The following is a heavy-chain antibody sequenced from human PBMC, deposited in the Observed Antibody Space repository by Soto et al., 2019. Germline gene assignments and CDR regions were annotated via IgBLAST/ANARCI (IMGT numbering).Heavy chain of an antibody. CDR1: GFTFSSYW. Sequence: GGSLRLSCAASGFTFSSYWMSWVRQAPGKGLEWVANIKQDGSEKYYVDSVKGRFTISRDNAKNSLYLQMNSLRAEDTAVYYCAREVTEYCSSTSCRYYYYYYIDVWGKGTTVTVSS. V-gene: IGHV3-7*01. CDR3: AREVTEYCSSTSCRYYYYYYIDV. J-gene: IGHJ6*03. D-gene: IGHD2-2*01. CDR2: IKQDGSEK.